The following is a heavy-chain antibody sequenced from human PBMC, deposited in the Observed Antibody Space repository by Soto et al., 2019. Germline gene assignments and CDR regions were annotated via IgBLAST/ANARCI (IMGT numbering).Heavy chain of an antibody. D-gene: IGHD2-15*01. CDR3: ARDRTLYCSGGSCYSLYYYYYGMDV. CDR1: GGTFSSYA. V-gene: IGHV1-69*01. Sequence: QVQLVQSGAEVKKPGSSVKVSCKASGGTFSSYAISWVRQAPGQGLEWMGGIIPIFGTANYAQKFQGRVTITADESTSTAYMELSSLRSEDTDVYYCARDRTLYCSGGSCYSLYYYYYGMDVWGQGTTVTVSS. CDR2: IIPIFGTA. J-gene: IGHJ6*02.